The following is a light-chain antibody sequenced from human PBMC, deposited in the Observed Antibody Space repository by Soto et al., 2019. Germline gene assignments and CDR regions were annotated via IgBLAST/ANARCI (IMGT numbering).Light chain of an antibody. Sequence: SALTQPPSASGSPGQSVTISCTGTSSDVGGYNYVSWYQQYPGKAPKLMIYEVSKRPSGVPDRFSGSKSGNTASLTVSGLQAEDEADYYCSSYAGSNKSVFGTGTKVTVL. V-gene: IGLV2-8*01. CDR2: EVS. CDR3: SSYAGSNKSV. CDR1: SSDVGGYNY. J-gene: IGLJ1*01.